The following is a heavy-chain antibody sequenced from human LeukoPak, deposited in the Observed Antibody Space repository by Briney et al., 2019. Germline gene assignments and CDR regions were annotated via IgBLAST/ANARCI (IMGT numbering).Heavy chain of an antibody. Sequence: PGVSLRLSCAASGITFSSYSMNWVRQAPGKGLEWVSSISTSSSYIYYADSVKGRFTISRDNAKNSLYLQMNSLRAEDTAVYYCARRYGDYVGSFEYWGQGTQVTVSS. CDR2: ISTSSSYI. CDR1: GITFSSYS. V-gene: IGHV3-21*01. D-gene: IGHD4-17*01. J-gene: IGHJ4*02. CDR3: ARRYGDYVGSFEY.